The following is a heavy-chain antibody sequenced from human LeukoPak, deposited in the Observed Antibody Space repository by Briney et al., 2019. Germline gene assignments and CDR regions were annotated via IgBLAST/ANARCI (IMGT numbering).Heavy chain of an antibody. D-gene: IGHD2-21*02. Sequence: SGTLSLTCAVSGGSVSSSNWWSWVRQPPGKGLEWIGAIYHSGTTTYNPSLKNRITISVDTSKNQFSLKLSSVTAADTALYYCARLGCSGADCYLDYWGQGTLVTVSS. CDR2: IYHSGTT. J-gene: IGHJ4*02. V-gene: IGHV4-4*02. CDR3: ARLGCSGADCYLDY. CDR1: GGSVSSSNW.